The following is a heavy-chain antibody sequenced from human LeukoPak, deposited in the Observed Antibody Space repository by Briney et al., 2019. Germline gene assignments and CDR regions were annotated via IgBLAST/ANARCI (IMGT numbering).Heavy chain of an antibody. Sequence: GGSLRLSCAVSGFPLSSYAMSWVRQAPGKGLEWVANIKQDGSQKYYVDSVKGRFTISRDNAKNSLYLQMNSLRAEDTAVYYCATDTSSWPFDYWGQGTLVTVSS. D-gene: IGHD6-13*01. CDR3: ATDTSSWPFDY. V-gene: IGHV3-7*01. J-gene: IGHJ4*02. CDR2: IKQDGSQK. CDR1: GFPLSSYA.